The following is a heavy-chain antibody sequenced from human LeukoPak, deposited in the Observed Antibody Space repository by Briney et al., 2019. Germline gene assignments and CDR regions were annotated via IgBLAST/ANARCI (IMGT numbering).Heavy chain of an antibody. CDR2: IKQDGSER. CDR3: ARDGITMVRGVIKRTYYFDY. D-gene: IGHD3-10*01. CDR1: GFTFSSYW. V-gene: IGHV3-7*01. Sequence: PGGSLRLSCAASGFTFSSYWMSWVRQAPGKGLEWVANIKQDGSERYYVDSVKGRFTISRDNAKNSLYLQMNSLRAEDTAVYYCARDGITMVRGVIKRTYYFDYWGQGTLVTVSS. J-gene: IGHJ4*02.